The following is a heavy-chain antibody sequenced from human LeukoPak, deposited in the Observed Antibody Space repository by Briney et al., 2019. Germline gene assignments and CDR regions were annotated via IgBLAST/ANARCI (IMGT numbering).Heavy chain of an antibody. J-gene: IGHJ4*02. CDR2: IYHSGST. D-gene: IGHD3-3*01. CDR1: GGSISSGNYY. Sequence: SETLSLTCTVSGGSISSGNYYWSWIRQPPGKGLEWIGYIYHSGSTYYNPSLKSRVTISVDKSKNQFSLKLSSVTAADTAVYYCAREGLGQDYDFWSGYHGYFDYWGQGTLVTVSS. CDR3: AREGLGQDYDFWSGYHGYFDY. V-gene: IGHV4-30-2*01.